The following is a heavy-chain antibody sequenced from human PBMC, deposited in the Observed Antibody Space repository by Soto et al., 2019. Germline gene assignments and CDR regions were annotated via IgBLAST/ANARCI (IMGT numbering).Heavy chain of an antibody. Sequence: QVQLVQSGGEVKKPGASVKVSCKASGYTFNTYGISWVRQAPGQGLEWMGWISTYNGNTNYAQKLQDRITMTIDTPTTTAYMELRSLRSDDTAVYYCARRFGSYYYGVDVWGQGTTVTVSS. V-gene: IGHV1-18*01. CDR2: ISTYNGNT. J-gene: IGHJ6*02. D-gene: IGHD3-10*01. CDR1: GYTFNTYG. CDR3: ARRFGSYYYGVDV.